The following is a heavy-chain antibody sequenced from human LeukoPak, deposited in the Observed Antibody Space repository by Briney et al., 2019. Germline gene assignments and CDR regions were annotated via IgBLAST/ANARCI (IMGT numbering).Heavy chain of an antibody. CDR2: ISGSGGST. J-gene: IGHJ4*02. CDR1: GFPFGSYS. V-gene: IGHV3-23*01. Sequence: PGGSLRLSCAASGFPFGSYSMNWVRQAPGKGLEWVSAISGSGGSTYYADSVKGRFTISRDNSKNTLYLQMNSLRAEDTAVYYCANYDGGMSSITDYWGQGTLVTVSS. D-gene: IGHD3-10*02. CDR3: ANYDGGMSSITDY.